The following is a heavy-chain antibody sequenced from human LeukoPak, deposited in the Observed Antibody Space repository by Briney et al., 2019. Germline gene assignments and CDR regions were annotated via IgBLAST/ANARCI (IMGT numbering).Heavy chain of an antibody. CDR2: INPSGGST. Sequence: ASVKVSCKASGYTFTSYDMHWVRQAPGQGLEWMGIINPSGGSTSYAQKFQGRVTMTRDASTSTVYMELSSLRSEDTAVYYCARDYGSVNNWFDPWGQGTLVTVSS. D-gene: IGHD3-10*01. CDR1: GYTFTSYD. CDR3: ARDYGSVNNWFDP. V-gene: IGHV1-46*01. J-gene: IGHJ5*02.